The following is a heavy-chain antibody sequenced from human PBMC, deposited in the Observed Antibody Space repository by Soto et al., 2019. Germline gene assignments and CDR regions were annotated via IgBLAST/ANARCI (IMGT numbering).Heavy chain of an antibody. D-gene: IGHD1-26*01. Sequence: QVQLQQWGAGLLKPSETLSLTCAVYGGSFSGYYWSWIRQPPGKGLEWIGEINHSGSNNYNPSLKSRVTISVDTSKNQFSLKLSSVTAADTAVYYCAVSIVGHAYYGMDVWGQGTTVTVSS. V-gene: IGHV4-34*01. CDR3: AVSIVGHAYYGMDV. CDR2: INHSGSN. J-gene: IGHJ6*02. CDR1: GGSFSGYY.